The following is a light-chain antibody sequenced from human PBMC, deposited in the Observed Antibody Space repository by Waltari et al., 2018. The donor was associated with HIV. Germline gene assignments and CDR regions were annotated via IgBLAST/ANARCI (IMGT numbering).Light chain of an antibody. CDR2: KAS. Sequence: DIQMTQSPSTLSASVGDRVTITCRASQGIITWLAWYQQKPGKAPKLLIYKASSLESGVPSRFSGSGSGTEFTLTISSLQPDDFATYYCQHYNSYSLFGGGTKVEIK. V-gene: IGKV1-5*03. CDR3: QHYNSYSL. CDR1: QGIITW. J-gene: IGKJ4*01.